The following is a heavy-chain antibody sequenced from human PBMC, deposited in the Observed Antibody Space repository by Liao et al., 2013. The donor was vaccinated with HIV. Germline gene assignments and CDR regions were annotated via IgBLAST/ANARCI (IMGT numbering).Heavy chain of an antibody. J-gene: IGHJ3*02. CDR1: GGSISSYY. Sequence: QVQLQESGPGLVKPSETLSLTCTVSGGSISSYYWSWIRQPAGKGLEWIGRIYSSGSANYNPSLKSRVTMSVDTSKNQFSLKLSSVTAADTAVYYCAREFCSGTSCLQGAFDIWGQGTMVTVSS. CDR2: IYSSGSA. D-gene: IGHD2-2*01. CDR3: AREFCSGTSCLQGAFDI. V-gene: IGHV4-4*07.